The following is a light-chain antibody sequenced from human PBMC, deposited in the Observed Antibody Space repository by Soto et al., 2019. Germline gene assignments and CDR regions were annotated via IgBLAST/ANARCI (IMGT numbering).Light chain of an antibody. J-gene: IGLJ3*02. Sequence: QSVLTQPPSASGTPGQRVTISCSESSSSIGSNYIYWYQQLPGTAPKLIIYRDSQRPSGVPDRFSCSKSGTSASLAISGLRYEDEADYYCSAWDDILRGWVFGGGTKLTVL. CDR3: SAWDDILRGWV. CDR1: SSSIGSNY. CDR2: RDS. V-gene: IGLV1-47*01.